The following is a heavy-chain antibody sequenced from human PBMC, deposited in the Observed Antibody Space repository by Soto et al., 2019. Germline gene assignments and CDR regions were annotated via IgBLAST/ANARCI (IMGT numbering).Heavy chain of an antibody. CDR1: GGSLSSSAYS. D-gene: IGHD3-22*01. V-gene: IGHV4-30-2*01. CDR3: ARELLYYDSSGYSWDDAFDI. Sequence: QLQLQESGSRLVKPSQTLSLTCAVSGGSLSSSAYSWSWIRQPPGKGLEWIGFIYQSGSTYYNPSLKSRVTLALDRPKNQVSLKLTAAPAADTAVYYCARELLYYDSSGYSWDDAFDIWGQGTMVTVSS. J-gene: IGHJ3*02. CDR2: IYQSGST.